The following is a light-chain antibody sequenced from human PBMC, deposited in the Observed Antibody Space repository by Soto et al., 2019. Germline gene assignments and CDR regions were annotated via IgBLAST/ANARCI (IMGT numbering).Light chain of an antibody. J-gene: IGKJ4*01. V-gene: IGKV1-39*01. Sequence: DLQMTQSPSSLSASVGDRVTITWRASQSISSYLNWYQQKPGKAPKLLVYAASSLQSGVPSRFSGSGSGTDFTLTSSSLQPEDFATYYCLQLNSYPLTFGGGTKVDIK. CDR2: AAS. CDR3: LQLNSYPLT. CDR1: QSISSY.